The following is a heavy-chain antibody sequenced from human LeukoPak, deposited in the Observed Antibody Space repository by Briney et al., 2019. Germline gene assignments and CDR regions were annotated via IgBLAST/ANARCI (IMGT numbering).Heavy chain of an antibody. Sequence: GESLKISCKGSGYSFTSYWIVWVRQMPGKGLEWMGIIYPGDSDTRYSPSFQGQVTISADKSISTAYLQWSSLKASDTAMYYCARRLFGVPDPYYYGMDVWGQGTTVTVSS. V-gene: IGHV5-51*01. J-gene: IGHJ6*02. CDR2: IYPGDSDT. CDR3: ARRLFGVPDPYYYGMDV. CDR1: GYSFTSYW. D-gene: IGHD3-16*01.